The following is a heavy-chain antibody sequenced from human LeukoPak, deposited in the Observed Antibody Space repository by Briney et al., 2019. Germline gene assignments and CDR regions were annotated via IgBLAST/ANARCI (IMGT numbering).Heavy chain of an antibody. D-gene: IGHD6-13*01. CDR1: GFTFSSYA. CDR3: AKDLIYYEQLDSGY. CDR2: ISGSGGST. V-gene: IGHV3-23*01. Sequence: PGGSLRLSCAASGFTFSSYAMSWVRQAPGKGLEWVSAISGSGGSTYYADSVKGRFTISRDNSKNTLYLQMNSLRAEDTAVYYCAKDLIYYEQLDSGYWGQGTLVTVSS. J-gene: IGHJ4*02.